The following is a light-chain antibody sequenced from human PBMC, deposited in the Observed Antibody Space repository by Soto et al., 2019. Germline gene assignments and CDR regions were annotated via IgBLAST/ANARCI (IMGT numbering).Light chain of an antibody. CDR3: QQSYSTLDYT. V-gene: IGKV1-39*01. J-gene: IGKJ2*01. Sequence: DIQMTQSPSSLSASVGDRVTITCRASQRISNYLNWYQHKPGKAPRHLIYAASSLQSGVPSRFSGSGYGTDFTLTIRSLQPEAFATYYCQQSYSTLDYTFCQGTKVEIK. CDR1: QRISNY. CDR2: AAS.